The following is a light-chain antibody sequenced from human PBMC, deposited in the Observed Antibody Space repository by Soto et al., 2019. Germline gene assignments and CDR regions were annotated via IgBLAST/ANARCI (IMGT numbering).Light chain of an antibody. CDR3: RTWGTAIQL. CDR2: LNSDGSH. Sequence: QLVLTQSPSASASLGASVKLTCTLSSGHSSYAIAWHQQQPEKGPRYLMKLNSDGSHSKGDGIPDRFSGSSSGAERYLTISSLQSEDEADYYCRTWGTAIQLFGGGTKLTVL. V-gene: IGLV4-69*01. CDR1: SGHSSYA. J-gene: IGLJ3*02.